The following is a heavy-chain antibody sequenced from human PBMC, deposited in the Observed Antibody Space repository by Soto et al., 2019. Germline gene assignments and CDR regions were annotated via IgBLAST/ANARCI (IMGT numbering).Heavy chain of an antibody. CDR1: GGSISTYY. Sequence: PSETLSLTCSVSGGSISTYYWSWIRQPPGKGLEWIGYMSYSGRTDYNFSLKSRVTISGDTSKNQFSLKLTSVTAADTAVYFCARVEATAEFDYWGLGTLVTVSS. D-gene: IGHD1-26*01. J-gene: IGHJ4*02. V-gene: IGHV4-59*13. CDR2: MSYSGRT. CDR3: ARVEATAEFDY.